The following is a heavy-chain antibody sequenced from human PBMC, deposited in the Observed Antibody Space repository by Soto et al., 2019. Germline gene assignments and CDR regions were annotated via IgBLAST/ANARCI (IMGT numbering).Heavy chain of an antibody. J-gene: IGHJ6*03. Sequence: QVQLVESGGGAVQPGRSLRLSCAASGFTFSSYGMHWVRQAPGKGLEWVAVISYDGSNKYYADSVKGRFTISRDNSKNTLYLQMNSLRAEDTAVYYCAKNMATTDNNYYYYMDVWGKGTTVTVSS. CDR3: AKNMATTDNNYYYYMDV. V-gene: IGHV3-30*18. CDR2: ISYDGSNK. D-gene: IGHD5-12*01. CDR1: GFTFSSYG.